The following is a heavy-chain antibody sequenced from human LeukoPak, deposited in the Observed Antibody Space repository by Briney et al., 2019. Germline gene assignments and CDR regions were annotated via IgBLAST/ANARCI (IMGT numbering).Heavy chain of an antibody. Sequence: GGSLRLSCAASGFTFSSYGMHWVRQAPGKGLEWVAFIRYDGSNKYYADSVKGRFTISRDNSKNTLYLQMNSLRAEDTAVYYCAKPYYYDSSGYYDYWGQGTLVTVSS. D-gene: IGHD3-22*01. V-gene: IGHV3-30*02. CDR2: IRYDGSNK. J-gene: IGHJ4*02. CDR3: AKPYYYDSSGYYDY. CDR1: GFTFSSYG.